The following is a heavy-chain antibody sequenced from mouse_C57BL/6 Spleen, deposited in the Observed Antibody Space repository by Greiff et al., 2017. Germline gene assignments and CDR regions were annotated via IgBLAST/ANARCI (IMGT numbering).Heavy chain of an antibody. CDR1: GYTFTDYN. J-gene: IGHJ4*01. V-gene: IGHV1-18*01. D-gene: IGHD1-1*01. Sequence: EVQLQQSGPELVKPGASVKIPCKASGYTFTDYNMDWVKQSHGKSLEWIGDINPNNGGTIYNQKFKGKATLTVDKSSSTAYMELRSLTSEDTAVYYCARRDFYYYGSSYPYYAMDYWGQGTSVTVSS. CDR3: ARRDFYYYGSSYPYYAMDY. CDR2: INPNNGGT.